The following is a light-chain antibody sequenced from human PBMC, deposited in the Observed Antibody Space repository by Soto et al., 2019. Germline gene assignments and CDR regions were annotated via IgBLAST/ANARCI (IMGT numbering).Light chain of an antibody. J-gene: IGKJ1*01. CDR1: QSISSY. CDR3: KQSYSTPRT. CDR2: AAY. V-gene: IGKV1-39*01. Sequence: DIQMTQSPPSLSASVGDRVTISCRASQSISSYLNWYQQKPGKAPKLLIYAAYSLQSGVQSRFSGSGSGTDFTLTIRSLQPEDFATYYCKQSYSTPRTFGQGTKVDIK.